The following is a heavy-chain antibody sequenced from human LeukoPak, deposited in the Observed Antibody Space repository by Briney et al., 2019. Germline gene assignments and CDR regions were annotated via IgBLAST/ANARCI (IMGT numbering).Heavy chain of an antibody. V-gene: IGHV4-61*05. J-gene: IGHJ4*02. Sequence: SETLSLTCTVSGDSISSSSFFWGWIRQPPGKGLEWIGYIYYSGSTNYNPSLKSRLTISVDTSKNQFSLKLSSVTAADTAVYYCARGPRISLVRGALELDYWGQGTLVTVSS. D-gene: IGHD3-10*01. CDR2: IYYSGST. CDR1: GDSISSSSFF. CDR3: ARGPRISLVRGALELDY.